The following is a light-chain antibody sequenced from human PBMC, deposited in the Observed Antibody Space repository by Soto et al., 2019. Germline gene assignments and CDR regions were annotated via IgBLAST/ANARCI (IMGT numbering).Light chain of an antibody. Sequence: DIQMTQSPSSLSASVGDRVTITCRASQSISSYLNWYQHISGKAPKLLIYGASRLQSGVPSRFSGSGSGTDFTLTISSLQPEDFATYYCQQSHSTPYTFGQGTKMEIK. J-gene: IGKJ2*01. CDR3: QQSHSTPYT. CDR1: QSISSY. CDR2: GAS. V-gene: IGKV1-39*01.